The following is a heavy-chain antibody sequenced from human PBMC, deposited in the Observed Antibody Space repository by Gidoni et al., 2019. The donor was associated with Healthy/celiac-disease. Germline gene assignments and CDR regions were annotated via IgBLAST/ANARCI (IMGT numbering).Heavy chain of an antibody. CDR2: ISYDGTNK. CDR3: ASGTYYDILTGYYRNDAFDI. D-gene: IGHD3-9*01. J-gene: IGHJ3*02. V-gene: IGHV3-30*19. CDR1: GFTFSSYG. Sequence: QVQLVESGGGVVQPGRSLRLSCAASGFTFSSYGMHWVRQAPGKGLEWVAVISYDGTNKYYADSVKGRFTISRDNSKNTLYLQMNSLRAEDTAVYYCASGTYYDILTGYYRNDAFDIWGQGTMVTVSS.